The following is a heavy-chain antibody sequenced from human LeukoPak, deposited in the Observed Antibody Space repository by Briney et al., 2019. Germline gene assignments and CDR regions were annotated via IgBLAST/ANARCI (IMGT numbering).Heavy chain of an antibody. CDR3: ARGLYCSSTSCYGPRFDY. D-gene: IGHD2-2*01. Sequence: ASVKVSCKASGGTFSSYAISWVRQAAGQGLEWMGGIIPIFGTANYAQKFQGRVTITADKSTSTAYMELSSLRSEDTAVYYCARGLYCSSTSCYGPRFDYWGQGTLVTVSS. V-gene: IGHV1-69*06. CDR2: IIPIFGTA. CDR1: GGTFSSYA. J-gene: IGHJ4*02.